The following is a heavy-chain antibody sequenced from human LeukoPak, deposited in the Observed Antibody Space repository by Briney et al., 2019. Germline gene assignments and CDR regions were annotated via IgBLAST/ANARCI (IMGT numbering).Heavy chain of an antibody. CDR3: AKDFYDFWSGYYGAFFDY. J-gene: IGHJ4*02. CDR1: GFTFSSYG. V-gene: IGHV3-30*02. CDR2: IRYDGSNK. Sequence: GGSLRLSCAASGFTFSSYGMHWVRQAPGKGLEWVAFIRYDGSNKYYADSVKGRFTISRDNSKNTLYLQMNSLRAEDTAVYYCAKDFYDFWSGYYGAFFDYWGQGTLVTVSS. D-gene: IGHD3-3*01.